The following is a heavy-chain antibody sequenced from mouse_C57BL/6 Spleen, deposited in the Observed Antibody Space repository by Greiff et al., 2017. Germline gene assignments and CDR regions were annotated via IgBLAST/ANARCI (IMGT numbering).Heavy chain of an antibody. V-gene: IGHV1-55*01. Sequence: QVQLQQPGAELVKPGASVKMSCKASGYTFTSYWITWVKQRPGQGLEWIGDIYPGSGSTNYNEKFKSKATLTVDTSSSTAYMQLSSLTSEDSAVYYCARGYYGNSHWYFDVWGTGTTVTVSS. CDR2: IYPGSGST. CDR1: GYTFTSYW. CDR3: ARGYYGNSHWYFDV. J-gene: IGHJ1*03. D-gene: IGHD2-1*01.